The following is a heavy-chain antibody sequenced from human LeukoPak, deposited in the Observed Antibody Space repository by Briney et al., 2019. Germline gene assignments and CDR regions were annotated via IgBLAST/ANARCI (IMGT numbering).Heavy chain of an antibody. CDR3: ARDATTAVGVVYMDV. J-gene: IGHJ6*03. V-gene: IGHV3-48*03. D-gene: IGHD6-13*01. Sequence: GGSLRLSCVASGFTFSEYELNWVRQLPGKGLEWMSHISTGGGSIHYGDSVWGRLIISRDNAKNSVYLQMDSLRAEDTAVYFCARDATTAVGVVYMDVWGRGTTVTISS. CDR1: GFTFSEYE. CDR2: ISTGGGSI.